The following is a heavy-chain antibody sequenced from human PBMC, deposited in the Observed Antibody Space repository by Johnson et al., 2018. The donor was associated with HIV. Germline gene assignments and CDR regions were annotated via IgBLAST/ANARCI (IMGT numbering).Heavy chain of an antibody. Sequence: VQLVESGGGLVQPGGSLRLSCAASGFTFSSYWMSWVRQAPGKGLEWVTNIKLDGSEKYYVDSVRGRFTISRDNAKNSLYLQMNSLRAEDTAVYYCARAEGLTGRNAFDIWGQGTMVTVSS. D-gene: IGHD1-20*01. CDR3: ARAEGLTGRNAFDI. J-gene: IGHJ3*02. CDR2: IKLDGSEK. CDR1: GFTFSSYW. V-gene: IGHV3-7*01.